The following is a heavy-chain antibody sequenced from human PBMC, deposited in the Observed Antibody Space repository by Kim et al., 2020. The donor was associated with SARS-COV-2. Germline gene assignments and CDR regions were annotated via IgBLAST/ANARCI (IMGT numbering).Heavy chain of an antibody. CDR3: AKDLAVTTYDVLDY. V-gene: IGHV3-23*01. J-gene: IGHJ4*02. D-gene: IGHD4-17*01. Sequence: ADSVKGRFTISRDNSKNTLYLQMNSLRAEDTAVYYCAKDLAVTTYDVLDYWGQGTLVTVSS.